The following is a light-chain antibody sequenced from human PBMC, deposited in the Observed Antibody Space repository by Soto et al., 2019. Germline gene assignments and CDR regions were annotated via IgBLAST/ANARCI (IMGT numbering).Light chain of an antibody. CDR1: SSNIGAGYD. Sequence: QCVLTQPPSVSGAPGQMVTISCTGSSSNIGAGYDVHWYQQLPGTAPKLLIYGNSNRPSGVPDRFSGSKSGTSASLAITGLQAEDEADYYCQSYDSSLSDVFGTGTKVTVL. CDR2: GNS. J-gene: IGLJ1*01. V-gene: IGLV1-40*01. CDR3: QSYDSSLSDV.